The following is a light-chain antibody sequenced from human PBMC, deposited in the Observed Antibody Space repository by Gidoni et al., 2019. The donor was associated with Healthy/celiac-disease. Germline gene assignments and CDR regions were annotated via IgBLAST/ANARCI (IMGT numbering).Light chain of an antibody. CDR2: AAS. V-gene: IGKV1-9*01. CDR1: QGISSY. CDR3: QQLNSPLT. J-gene: IGKJ4*01. Sequence: DIPSTQSPSFLSASVGDRVTITCRASQGISSYLAWYQQKPGQAPKLLIYAASTLQSGVPSRFSGSGSGTEFTLTISSLQPEDFATYYCQQLNSPLTFGGGTKVEIK.